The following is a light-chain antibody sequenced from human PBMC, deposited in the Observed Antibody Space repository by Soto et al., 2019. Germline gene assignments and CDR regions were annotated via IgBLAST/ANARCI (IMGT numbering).Light chain of an antibody. CDR2: QVS. Sequence: QSALTRPASVSGSPGQSITISCTGTSSDVGGYNYVSWYQHHPGKAPKLMIYQVSNRPSGVSNRFSGSKSGNTASLSISGLQAEDEADYYCSSYIGTNTYVFGTGTKLTVL. CDR1: SSDVGGYNY. J-gene: IGLJ1*01. V-gene: IGLV2-14*01. CDR3: SSYIGTNTYV.